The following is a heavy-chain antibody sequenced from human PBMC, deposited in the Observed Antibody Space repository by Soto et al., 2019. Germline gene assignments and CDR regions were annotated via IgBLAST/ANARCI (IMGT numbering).Heavy chain of an antibody. V-gene: IGHV4-61*01. CDR1: GGSVSSGSYY. CDR2: IYYSGST. J-gene: IGHJ4*02. CDR3: ARVSSGWYYFDY. D-gene: IGHD6-19*01. Sequence: LETLSLTCTVSGGSVSSGSYYWSWIRQPPGKGLEWIGYIYYSGSTKYNPSLKSRVTISVDTSKNQFSLKLSSVTAADTAVYYCARVSSGWYYFDYWGQGTLVTVSS.